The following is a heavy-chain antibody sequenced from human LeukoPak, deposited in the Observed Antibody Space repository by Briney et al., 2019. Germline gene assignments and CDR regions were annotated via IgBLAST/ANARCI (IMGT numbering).Heavy chain of an antibody. V-gene: IGHV3-48*01. CDR3: ARYCGGDCSRAFDI. CDR1: GFTFSTYS. D-gene: IGHD2-21*01. CDR2: ISSSSGTI. J-gene: IGHJ3*02. Sequence: GGSLRLSCAASGFTFSTYSMNWVRQAPGKGLEWVSYISSSSGTIYYADSVKGRFTISRDNAKTSLYLQMNSLRAEDTAVYYCARYCGGDCSRAFDIWGQGTMSPSLQ.